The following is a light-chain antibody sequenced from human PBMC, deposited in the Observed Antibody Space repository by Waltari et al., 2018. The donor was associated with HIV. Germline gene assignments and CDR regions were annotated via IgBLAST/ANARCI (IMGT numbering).Light chain of an antibody. CDR1: QSVLSSSNNQNY. CDR3: QQFYSSPPT. Sequence: DIVMTQSPDSLAVCLGERATISCRSSQSVLSSSNNQNYLTWYQQKPGQPPKLIMYWASTRKSGVPDRFSGSGSGTDFTLTISSLQAEDVAVYYCQQFYSSPPTFGGGTKVEIK. CDR2: WAS. J-gene: IGKJ4*01. V-gene: IGKV4-1*01.